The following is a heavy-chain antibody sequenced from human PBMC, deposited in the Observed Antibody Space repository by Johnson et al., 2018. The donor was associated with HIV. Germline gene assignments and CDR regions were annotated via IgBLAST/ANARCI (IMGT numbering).Heavy chain of an antibody. CDR3: AKEALRGGEYDAFDI. D-gene: IGHD2-15*01. J-gene: IGHJ3*02. CDR2: IRYDGSNK. CDR1: GFTSSTSV. V-gene: IGHV3-30*02. Sequence: QVQLVESGGGLVQPGGSLRLSCAASGFTSSTSVLHWVRQAPGKGLEWVAFIRYDGSNKYYADSVKGRFTIFRDNSKNTLYMQMKSLRVEDTAVYYCAKEALRGGEYDAFDIWGQVTMVTVS.